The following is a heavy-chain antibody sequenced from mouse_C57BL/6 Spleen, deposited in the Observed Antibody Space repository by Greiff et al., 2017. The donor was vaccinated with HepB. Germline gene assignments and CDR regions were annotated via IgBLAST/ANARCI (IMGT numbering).Heavy chain of an antibody. J-gene: IGHJ1*03. CDR1: GFSLTSYA. CDR3: ARKGLYYSNWYFDV. Sequence: VKLVESGPGLVAPSQSLSITCTVSGFSLTSYAISWVRQPPGKGLEWLGVIWTGGGTNYNSALKSRLSISKDNSKSQVFLKMNSLQTDDTARYYCARKGLYYSNWYFDVWGTGTTVTVSS. CDR2: IWTGGGT. D-gene: IGHD2-5*01. V-gene: IGHV2-9-1*01.